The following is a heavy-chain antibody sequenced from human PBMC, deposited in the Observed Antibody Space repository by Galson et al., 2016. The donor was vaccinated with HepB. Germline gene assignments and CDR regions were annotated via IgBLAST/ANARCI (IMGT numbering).Heavy chain of an antibody. Sequence: SLRLSCAAPGFTFSSDAMSWVRQAPEKGLEWVSGISASGAGTYYADSVKGRFTISRDNFKNTLYLQMNSLRAEDTAVYYCAKEISVAGVNGLPSDYWGQGTLVTVSS. CDR2: ISASGAGT. CDR3: AKEISVAGVNGLPSDY. V-gene: IGHV3-23*01. D-gene: IGHD6-19*01. CDR1: GFTFSSDA. J-gene: IGHJ4*02.